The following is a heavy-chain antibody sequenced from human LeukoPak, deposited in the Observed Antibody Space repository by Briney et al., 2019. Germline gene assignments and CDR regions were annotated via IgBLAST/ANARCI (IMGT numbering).Heavy chain of an antibody. Sequence: SETLSLTCTVSGGSISGYYWGWVRQPAGKGPQWIGRIYSSGYTYYNPSLKSRVTMSVDTPRNHFPLMVTSVTAADTAVYYCARHLTFGFGSGDAFDIWGQGIVVTVSS. CDR2: IYSSGYT. V-gene: IGHV4-4*07. J-gene: IGHJ3*02. D-gene: IGHD6-19*01. CDR3: ARHLTFGFGSGDAFDI. CDR1: GGSISGYY.